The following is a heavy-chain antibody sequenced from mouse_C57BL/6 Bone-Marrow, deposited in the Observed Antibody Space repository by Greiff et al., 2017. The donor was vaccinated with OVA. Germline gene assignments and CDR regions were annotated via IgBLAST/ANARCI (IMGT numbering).Heavy chain of an antibody. CDR1: GYTFTSYT. J-gene: IGHJ3*01. D-gene: IGHD2-1*01. CDR3: AREDGNWFAY. CDR2: INPSSGYT. V-gene: IGHV1-4*01. Sequence: QVQLQQSGAELARPGASVKMSCKASGYTFTSYTMHWVKQRPGQGLAWIGYINPSSGYTKYNQKFKDKATLTADKSSSTADMQLSSLTSEDSAVYYCAREDGNWFAYWGQGTLVTVSA.